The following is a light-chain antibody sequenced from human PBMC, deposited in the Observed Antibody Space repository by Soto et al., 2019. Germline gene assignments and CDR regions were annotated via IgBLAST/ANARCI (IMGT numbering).Light chain of an antibody. CDR1: QSISRW. CDR3: LQYSNYPWT. Sequence: DIQMTQSPSTLSASVGDRVTITCRASQSISRWLAWYPQKPGKAPNLLISDASSLESGVPSRFSGIGSGTEFTVTISSLQPDDFATYYCLQYSNYPWTFGQGTKVDIK. J-gene: IGKJ1*01. V-gene: IGKV1-5*01. CDR2: DAS.